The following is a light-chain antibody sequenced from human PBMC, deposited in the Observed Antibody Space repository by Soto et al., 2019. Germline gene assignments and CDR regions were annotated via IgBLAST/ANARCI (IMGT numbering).Light chain of an antibody. CDR2: GIS. CDR3: EQYGSSPRP. V-gene: IGKV3-20*01. CDR1: QSVSSNY. J-gene: IGKJ1*01. Sequence: VLSQSPGTVSLSTGERDTLSCRASQSVSSNYFAWYQQRPGQAPRLLIYGISSRATGIPDRFSGSGSGTDFTLTISRLEPEDFAVYYCEQYGSSPRPFGQGTKVDIK.